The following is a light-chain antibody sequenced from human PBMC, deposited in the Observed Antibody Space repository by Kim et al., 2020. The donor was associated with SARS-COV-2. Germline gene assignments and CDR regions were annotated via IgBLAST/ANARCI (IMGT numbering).Light chain of an antibody. Sequence: DIQMTQSPSSLSASVGDRVTISCRTSQSISSHSNWYHQKPGRAPKLLIYAASTLQGGVPSRFSGSGSETDFTLTISSLQPEDFATYFCQQSYITPFTFGPGTKVDIK. CDR1: QSISSH. V-gene: IGKV1-39*01. CDR3: QQSYITPFT. J-gene: IGKJ3*01. CDR2: AAS.